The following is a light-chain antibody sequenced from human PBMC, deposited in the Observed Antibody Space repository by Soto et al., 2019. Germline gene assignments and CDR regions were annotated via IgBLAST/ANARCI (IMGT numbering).Light chain of an antibody. Sequence: ETVMTQSPATLSVSPGERATLSCRASQSVSSNLAWYQQKPGQAPRLLIYGASTRATGIAARFSGSGSGTEFTLTISSLQSEDFAVYYCQQYNNWPFTFGPGTKVDIK. J-gene: IGKJ3*01. CDR1: QSVSSN. CDR3: QQYNNWPFT. CDR2: GAS. V-gene: IGKV3-15*01.